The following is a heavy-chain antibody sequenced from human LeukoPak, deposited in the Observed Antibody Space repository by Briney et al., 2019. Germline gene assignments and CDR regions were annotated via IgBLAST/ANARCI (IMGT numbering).Heavy chain of an antibody. D-gene: IGHD3-3*01. V-gene: IGHV4-39*01. J-gene: IGHJ4*02. CDR2: IYYIGTT. CDR1: GGSISSSSYY. CDR3: ARRFLEWLFIDY. Sequence: SETLSLTCTVSGGSISSSSYYWGWIRQPSGKGLEWIGSIYYIGTTYYNPSLKSRVTISVDTSKNQFSLKLSSVTAADTAVYYCARRFLEWLFIDYWGQGTLVTVSS.